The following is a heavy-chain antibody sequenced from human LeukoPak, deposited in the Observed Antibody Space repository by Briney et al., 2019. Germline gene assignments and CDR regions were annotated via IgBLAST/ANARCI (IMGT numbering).Heavy chain of an antibody. J-gene: IGHJ4*02. V-gene: IGHV3-48*03. CDR3: AREPGQDSSGYYYFDY. CDR1: GFTLCRYE. D-gene: IGHD3-22*01. Sequence: QSGGSLRLSCAASGFTLCRYEMKWARQARGKGLEWVSYISSSGSTIYYADSVKGRFTISRDNAKNSLYLQMNSLRAEDTAVYYCAREPGQDSSGYYYFDYWGQGTLVTVSS. CDR2: ISSSGSTI.